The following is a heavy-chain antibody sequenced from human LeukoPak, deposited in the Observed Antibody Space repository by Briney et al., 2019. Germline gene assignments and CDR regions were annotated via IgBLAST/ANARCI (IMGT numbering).Heavy chain of an antibody. V-gene: IGHV4-4*07. CDR1: GGSISSYY. CDR3: ARVIVGATGALDI. J-gene: IGHJ3*02. CDR2: IYTSGST. Sequence: SETLSLTCTVSGGSISSYYWSWIRQPAGKGLGWIGRIYTSGSTNYNPSLKSRVTMSVDTSKNQFSLKMSSVTAADTAVYYCARVIVGATGALDIWGQGTMVTVSS. D-gene: IGHD1-26*01.